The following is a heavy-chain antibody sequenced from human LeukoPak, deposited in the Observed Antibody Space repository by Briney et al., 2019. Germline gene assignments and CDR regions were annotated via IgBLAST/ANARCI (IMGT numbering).Heavy chain of an antibody. CDR3: ARHRSSTTGNFDV. CDR1: GASIRTDY. CDR2: FYYSGNT. J-gene: IGHJ3*01. Sequence: SETLSLTCTVSGASIRTDYWSWIRQPPGKGLEWIGYFYYSGNTNYNPSLQSRVTISVDTPKNQFSLRLNSVTAAGTAVYYCARHRSSTTGNFDVWGQGTMVTVSS. D-gene: IGHD2/OR15-2a*01. V-gene: IGHV4-59*08.